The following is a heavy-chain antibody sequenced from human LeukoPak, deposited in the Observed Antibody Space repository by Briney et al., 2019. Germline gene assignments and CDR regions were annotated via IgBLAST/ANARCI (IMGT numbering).Heavy chain of an antibody. CDR2: IIPILGIA. V-gene: IGHV1-69*04. Sequence: ASVKVSCKASGGTFSSYAISWVRQAPGQGLEWMGRIIPILGIANYAQKFQGRVTITADKSTSTANMELSSLRSEDTAVYYCARPLRFYNGMDVWGQGTTVTVSS. J-gene: IGHJ6*02. CDR3: ARPLRFYNGMDV. D-gene: IGHD3-3*01. CDR1: GGTFSSYA.